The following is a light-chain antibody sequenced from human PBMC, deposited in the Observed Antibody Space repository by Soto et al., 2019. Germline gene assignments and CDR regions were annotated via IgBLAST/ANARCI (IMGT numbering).Light chain of an antibody. CDR2: DVS. J-gene: IGLJ3*02. V-gene: IGLV2-11*01. Sequence: QSALTQPRSVSGSPGQSVTISCTGTNSDVGDYNYVSWYQQYPGKAPKLVIYDVSKRPSGVPDRFSGPKSGNTASLTISGLQAEDEADYYCCSFAGSYTFWVFGGGTKLTVL. CDR3: CSFAGSYTFWV. CDR1: NSDVGDYNY.